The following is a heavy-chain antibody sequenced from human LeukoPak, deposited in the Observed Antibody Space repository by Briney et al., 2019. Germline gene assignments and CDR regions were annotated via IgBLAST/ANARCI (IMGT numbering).Heavy chain of an antibody. CDR1: AFTFSNYA. Sequence: GGSLRLSCAASAFTFSNYAMIWVRQAPGMGLEWVSAITGSAISTYYADSVKGRFTISRDNAKNSLYLQMNSLRAEDTAVYYCARTVAGLDYWGQGTLVTVSS. CDR2: ITGSAIST. V-gene: IGHV3-23*01. J-gene: IGHJ4*02. CDR3: ARTVAGLDY. D-gene: IGHD6-19*01.